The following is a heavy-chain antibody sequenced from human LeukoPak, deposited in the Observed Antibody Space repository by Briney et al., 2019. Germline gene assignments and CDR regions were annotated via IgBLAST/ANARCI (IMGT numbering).Heavy chain of an antibody. Sequence: SETLSLTCTVSGGSISSYYWSWIRQPPGKGLEWIGYIYYSGSTNYNPSLKSRVTISVDTSKNQFSLKLSSVTAADTAVYYCARGKGGFDAFDIWGQGTMVTVSS. D-gene: IGHD5-12*01. CDR3: ARGKGGFDAFDI. CDR2: IYYSGST. V-gene: IGHV4-59*01. CDR1: GGSISSYY. J-gene: IGHJ3*02.